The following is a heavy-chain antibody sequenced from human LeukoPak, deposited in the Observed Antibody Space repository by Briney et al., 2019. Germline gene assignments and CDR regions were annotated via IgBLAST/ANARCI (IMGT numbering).Heavy chain of an antibody. CDR2: ISSKAYGGTT. D-gene: IGHD1-7*01. V-gene: IGHV3-49*04. J-gene: IGHJ6*04. Sequence: GGSLRLSCTASGFTFGDYAMSWVRQAPGKGLEWVGFISSKAYGGTTEYAASVKGRFTISRDDSKSIAYLQMNSLKTEDTAVYYCTRDLKNLGNYYYYGMDVWGKGTTVTVSS. CDR3: TRDLKNLGNYYYYGMDV. CDR1: GFTFGDYA.